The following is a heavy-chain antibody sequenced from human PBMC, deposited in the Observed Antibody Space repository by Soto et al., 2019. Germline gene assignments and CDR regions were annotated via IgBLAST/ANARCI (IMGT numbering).Heavy chain of an antibody. J-gene: IGHJ5*02. Sequence: ETLSLTCTVSGGSISSYYWSWIRQPPGKGLEWIGYIYYSGSTNYNPSLKSRVTISVDTSKNQFSLKLSSVTAADTAVYYCARQPGAGLLTYDILTGWSENWFDPWGQGTLVTVSS. V-gene: IGHV4-59*01. CDR2: IYYSGST. CDR3: ARQPGAGLLTYDILTGWSENWFDP. CDR1: GGSISSYY. D-gene: IGHD3-9*01.